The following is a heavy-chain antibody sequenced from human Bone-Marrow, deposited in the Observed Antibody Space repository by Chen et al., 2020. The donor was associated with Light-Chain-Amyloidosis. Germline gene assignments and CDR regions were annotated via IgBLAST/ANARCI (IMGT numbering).Heavy chain of an antibody. Sequence: EVQLEQSGPEVKKPGESLKISWNGSGYTFPNYWIGWVRQMPGKGLEWMGVIYPDDSDARYSPSFEGQVTISADKSITTAYLQWRSLKASDTAMYYCARRRDGYNFDYWGQGTLVTVSS. J-gene: IGHJ4*02. V-gene: IGHV5-51*01. CDR1: GYTFPNYW. CDR3: ARRRDGYNFDY. D-gene: IGHD5-12*01. CDR2: IYPDDSDA.